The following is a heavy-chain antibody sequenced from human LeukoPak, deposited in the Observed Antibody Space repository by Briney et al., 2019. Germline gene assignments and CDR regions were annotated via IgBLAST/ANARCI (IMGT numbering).Heavy chain of an antibody. CDR3: ARELVARGRQIFDY. Sequence: PGGSLRLSCVASGFTFSNYGMHWVRQAPGKGLEWVADIWDDGVNKYYGDSVKGRFTISRDTSKNTLYLQMNSLGAEDTAVYYCARELVARGRQIFDYWGRGTLDTVSS. CDR1: GFTFSNYG. D-gene: IGHD3-10*01. J-gene: IGHJ4*02. V-gene: IGHV3-33*01. CDR2: IWDDGVNK.